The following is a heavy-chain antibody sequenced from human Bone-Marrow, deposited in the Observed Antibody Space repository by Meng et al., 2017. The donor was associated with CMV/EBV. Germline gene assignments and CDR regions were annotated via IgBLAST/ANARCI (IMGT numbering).Heavy chain of an antibody. J-gene: IGHJ6*02. CDR2: ISGSGGTA. Sequence: GGSLRLSCAASAFTFSSYAMSWVRQAPGKGLEWVSSISGSGGTAYYADSVKGRFTISRDNSTNTLYLQMDSLRAEDTAVYYCAKRLTYFHYPGMDVWGQGTTVTVSS. D-gene: IGHD4/OR15-4a*01. V-gene: IGHV3-23*01. CDR3: AKRLTYFHYPGMDV. CDR1: AFTFSSYA.